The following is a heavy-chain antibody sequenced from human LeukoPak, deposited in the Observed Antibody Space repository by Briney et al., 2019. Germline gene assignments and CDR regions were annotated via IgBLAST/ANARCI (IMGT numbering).Heavy chain of an antibody. V-gene: IGHV3-23*01. D-gene: IGHD6-19*01. Sequence: GGSPRLSCAASGFTFTYSAMTWVRRAPGKGLEWVSTVSGSGGNTYYADSVKGRFTISRDNSENTVSLQMNSLRAQDTAVYYCAKSLAVPGSPDQWGQGTLVTASS. CDR2: VSGSGGNT. CDR1: GFTFTYSA. CDR3: AKSLAVPGSPDQ. J-gene: IGHJ4*02.